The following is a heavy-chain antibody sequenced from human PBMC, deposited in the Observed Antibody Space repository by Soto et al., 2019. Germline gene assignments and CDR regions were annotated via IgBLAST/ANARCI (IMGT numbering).Heavy chain of an antibody. CDR3: ASHSAALVLPLYYYYYGMDV. Sequence: SETLSLTCTVSGGSISSGGYYWIWIRQPPGKGLEWIGSIYYSGSTYYNPSLKSRVTISVDTSKNQFSLKLSSVTAADTAVYYCASHSAALVLPLYYYYYGMDVWGQGTTVTVSS. CDR1: GGSISSGGYY. V-gene: IGHV4-39*01. J-gene: IGHJ6*02. CDR2: IYYSGST. D-gene: IGHD6-13*01.